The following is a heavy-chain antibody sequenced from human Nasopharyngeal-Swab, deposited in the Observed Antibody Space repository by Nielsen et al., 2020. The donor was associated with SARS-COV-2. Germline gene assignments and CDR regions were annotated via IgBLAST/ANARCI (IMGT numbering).Heavy chain of an antibody. Sequence: WIRQPPGKGLVWVSHIKSDSTTYYADSVKGRFTISRDNAKNTVYLQMDSLRGEDTAVYYCARDFRGATDYRSQGTLVTVSS. J-gene: IGHJ4*02. CDR2: IKSDSTT. CDR3: ARDFRGATDY. D-gene: IGHD3-10*01. V-gene: IGHV3-74*01.